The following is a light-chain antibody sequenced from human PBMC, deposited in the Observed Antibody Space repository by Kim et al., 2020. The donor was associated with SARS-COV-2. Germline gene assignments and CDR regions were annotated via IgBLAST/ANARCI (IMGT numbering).Light chain of an antibody. Sequence: GQKVTIPCSGSSSNIGTSHVYWYRQLPGTAPKLLIYDSDKRPSGIPDRFSGSKSGTSATLGITGLQTGDEADYYCATWDTGLSTGLFGGGTQLTVL. CDR2: DSD. J-gene: IGLJ3*02. CDR1: SSNIGTSH. CDR3: ATWDTGLSTGL. V-gene: IGLV1-51*01.